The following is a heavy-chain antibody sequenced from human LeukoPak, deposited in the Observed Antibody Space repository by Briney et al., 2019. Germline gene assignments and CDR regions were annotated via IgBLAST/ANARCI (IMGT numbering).Heavy chain of an antibody. V-gene: IGHV1-2*02. CDR2: INPNSGGT. CDR1: GYTFTDYY. Sequence: GASVKVSCKASGYTFTDYYIHWVRQAPGQGLEWMGWINPNSGGTNYAQKFQGRVTMTRDTSISTAYMELSRLRSDDTAVYYCARGVVFGEFDAFDIWGQGTMVTVSS. CDR3: ARGVVFGEFDAFDI. D-gene: IGHD3-10*02. J-gene: IGHJ3*02.